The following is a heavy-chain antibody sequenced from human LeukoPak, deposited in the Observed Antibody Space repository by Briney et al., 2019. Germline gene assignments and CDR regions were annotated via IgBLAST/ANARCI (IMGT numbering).Heavy chain of an antibody. D-gene: IGHD2-15*01. CDR3: AKEGPYCSGGSCYSRDFDY. V-gene: IGHV3-23*01. Sequence: GGSLRLSXAASGFTFSSYAMSWVRQAPGKGLEWVSAISGGGGSTYYADSVKGRFTISRDNSKNTLYLQMNSLRAEDTAVYYCAKEGPYCSGGSCYSRDFDYWGQGTLVTVSS. CDR1: GFTFSSYA. CDR2: ISGGGGST. J-gene: IGHJ4*02.